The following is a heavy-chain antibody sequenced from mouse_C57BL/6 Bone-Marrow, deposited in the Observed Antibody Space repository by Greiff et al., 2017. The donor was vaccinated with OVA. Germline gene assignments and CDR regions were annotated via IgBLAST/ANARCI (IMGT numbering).Heavy chain of an antibody. Sequence: QVQLQQSGAELARPGASVKLSCKASGYTFTSYGISWVKQRTGQGLEWIGEIYPRSGNTYYNEKFKGKATLTADKSSSTAYMELRSLTSEDSAVYFCARSEGAQGRFAYWGQGTLVTVSA. CDR2: IYPRSGNT. CDR3: ARSEGAQGRFAY. V-gene: IGHV1-81*01. D-gene: IGHD3-2*02. CDR1: GYTFTSYG. J-gene: IGHJ3*01.